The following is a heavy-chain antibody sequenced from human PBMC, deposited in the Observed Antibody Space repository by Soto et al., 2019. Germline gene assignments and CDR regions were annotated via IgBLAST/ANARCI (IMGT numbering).Heavy chain of an antibody. D-gene: IGHD5-18*01. J-gene: IGHJ4*02. Sequence: TLSLTCAVSGGSISSGGYSWSWIRQPPGKGLEWIGYIYHSGSTYYNPSLKSRVTISVDRSKNQFSLKLSSVTAADTAVYYCARAIGTAMVFDYWGQGTLVTVSS. CDR3: ARAIGTAMVFDY. CDR2: IYHSGST. CDR1: GGSISSGGYS. V-gene: IGHV4-30-2*01.